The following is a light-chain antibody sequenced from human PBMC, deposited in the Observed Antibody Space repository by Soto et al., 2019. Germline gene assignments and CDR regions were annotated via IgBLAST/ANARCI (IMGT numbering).Light chain of an antibody. CDR2: DAS. CDR3: QQYKKLPLT. Sequence: ELTQSPSTLSCSPGDRVTLSCRASQNVSNYLAWYQQKPGQAPKLLIYDASNRATGVPYRFSGSGSGTDFTLTISSLKPEDFANYYCQQYKKLPLTFGEGTQVDIK. J-gene: IGKJ4*01. V-gene: IGKV3-11*01. CDR1: QNVSNY.